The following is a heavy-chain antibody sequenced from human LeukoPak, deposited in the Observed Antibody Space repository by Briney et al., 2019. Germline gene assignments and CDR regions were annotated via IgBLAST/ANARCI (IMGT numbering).Heavy chain of an antibody. CDR2: IYSGGRT. V-gene: IGHV3-53*01. CDR1: GFTVSSNY. Sequence: PGGPLRLSCAASGFTVSSNYMSWVRQAPGKGLGWVSVIYSGGRTYYADSVKGRFTISRDNSKNTLYLQMNSLRAEDTAVYYCARGGDYSNPFDYWGQGTLVTVSS. D-gene: IGHD4-11*01. J-gene: IGHJ4*02. CDR3: ARGGDYSNPFDY.